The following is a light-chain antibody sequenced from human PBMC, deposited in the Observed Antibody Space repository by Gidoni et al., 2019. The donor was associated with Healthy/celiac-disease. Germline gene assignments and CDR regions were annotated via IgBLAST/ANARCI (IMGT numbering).Light chain of an antibody. CDR1: QSISSW. V-gene: IGKV1-5*01. Sequence: DIHMTQSPSTLSASVGDRVTITCRASQSISSWLAWYQQKPEKAPKLLLYDAYSLESGVPTRFSGSGSGTEFTLIISRLQPDDFANYYCQRYNSYYTFGQGTKLEIK. J-gene: IGKJ2*01. CDR3: QRYNSYYT. CDR2: DAY.